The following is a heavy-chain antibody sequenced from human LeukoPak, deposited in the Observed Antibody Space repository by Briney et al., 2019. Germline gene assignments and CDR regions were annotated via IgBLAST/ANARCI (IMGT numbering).Heavy chain of an antibody. V-gene: IGHV4-59*01. CDR3: ARIQSHYYYMDV. D-gene: IGHD4-11*01. J-gene: IGHJ6*03. CDR2: IYYSGST. Sequence: KSSETLSLTCTVSGGSISSYYWSWIRQPPGKGLEWIGYIYYSGSTNYNPSLKSRVTISVDTSKNQFSLKLSSVTAADTAVYYCARIQSHYYYMDVWGKGTTVTVSS. CDR1: GGSISSYY.